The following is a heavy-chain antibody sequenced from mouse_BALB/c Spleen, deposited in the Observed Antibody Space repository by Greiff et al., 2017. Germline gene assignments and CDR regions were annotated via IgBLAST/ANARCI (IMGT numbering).Heavy chain of an antibody. D-gene: IGHD1-1*01. Sequence: VQLQQSGAELVKPGASVKLSCTASGFNIKDTYMHWVKQRPEQGLEWIGRIDPANGNTKYDPKFQGKATITADTSSNTAYLQLSSLTSEDTAVYYCGRNCGSSLLAYWGQGTLVTVSA. CDR2: IDPANGNT. V-gene: IGHV14-3*02. CDR1: GFNIKDTY. J-gene: IGHJ3*01. CDR3: GRNCGSSLLAY.